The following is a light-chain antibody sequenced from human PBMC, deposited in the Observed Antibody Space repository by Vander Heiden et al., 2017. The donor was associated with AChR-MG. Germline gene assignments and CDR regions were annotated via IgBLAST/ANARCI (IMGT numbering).Light chain of an antibody. CDR3: ATWDDSLSGVV. Sequence: QSVLTQPPSASGTPGPRVTISCSGSSSNIGSKYVYWYQQLPGTAPKLLIYRNNQRPSGVPGRFSGSKSGTSASLAISGLRSEDEADYYCATWDDSLSGVVFGGGTNLTVL. J-gene: IGLJ2*01. CDR1: SSNIGSKY. CDR2: RNN. V-gene: IGLV1-47*01.